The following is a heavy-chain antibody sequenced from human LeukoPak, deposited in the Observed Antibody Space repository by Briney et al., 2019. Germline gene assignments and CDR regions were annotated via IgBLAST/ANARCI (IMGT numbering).Heavy chain of an antibody. CDR2: ISYGGST. D-gene: IGHD3-3*01. J-gene: IGHJ3*01. CDR1: GGSISSYY. Sequence: SVTLSLTCTVSGGSISSYYWTWIPQPPGRGPEWVGYISYGGSTNYNPSLKSRVTISVDTSTNQFSLKLSSVTAADTAVYYCARGIFGMVLNAFDLWGRGTMVTVSS. CDR3: ARGIFGMVLNAFDL. V-gene: IGHV4-59*01.